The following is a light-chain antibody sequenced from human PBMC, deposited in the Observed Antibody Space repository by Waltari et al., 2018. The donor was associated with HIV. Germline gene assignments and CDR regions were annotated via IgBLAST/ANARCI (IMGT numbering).Light chain of an antibody. CDR2: GSG. CDR1: QDITHY. Sequence: DIQMTQSPSSLSASVGDRVTITLRASQDITHYLAWYQQKPGKVPKLLIFGSGTLQSGVPSRFSGSGSGTDFTLTISSLQPEDVATYYCQNYYRAPRTFGQGTKVEIK. CDR3: QNYYRAPRT. J-gene: IGKJ1*01. V-gene: IGKV1-27*01.